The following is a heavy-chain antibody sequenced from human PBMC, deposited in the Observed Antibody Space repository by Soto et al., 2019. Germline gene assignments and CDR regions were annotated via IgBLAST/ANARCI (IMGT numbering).Heavy chain of an antibody. V-gene: IGHV4-34*01. CDR2: INHSGST. CDR3: ARGIGVVVPAATDFDY. J-gene: IGHJ4*02. D-gene: IGHD2-2*01. CDR1: GGSFSGYY. Sequence: PSETLSLICAVYGGSFSGYYWSWIRQPPGKGLEWIGEINHSGSTNYNPSLKSRVTISVDTSKNQFSLKLSSVTAADTAVYYCARGIGVVVPAATDFDYWGQGTLVTVSS.